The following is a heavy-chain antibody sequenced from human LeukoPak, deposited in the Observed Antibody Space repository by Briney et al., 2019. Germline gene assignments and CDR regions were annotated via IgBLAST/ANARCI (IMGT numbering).Heavy chain of an antibody. J-gene: IGHJ4*02. CDR3: ARERPDFGAAGPFDH. CDR2: IYTSGST. D-gene: IGHD6-13*01. Sequence: SSETLSLTCIVSDDSFSSYYWSWIRQPAGKGLEWIGRIYTSGSTNYTPSLKSRVSMSVDTSKNHFSLKLSSVTAADTAVYYCARERPDFGAAGPFDHWGQGTLVTVSS. CDR1: DDSFSSYY. V-gene: IGHV4-4*07.